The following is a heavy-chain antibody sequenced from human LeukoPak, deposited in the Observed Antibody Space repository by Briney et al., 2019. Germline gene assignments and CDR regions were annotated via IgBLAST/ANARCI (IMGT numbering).Heavy chain of an antibody. CDR3: ARAQLYCSGGSCWGGWFDP. CDR1: DGSISSYY. V-gene: IGHV4-59*01. D-gene: IGHD2-15*01. J-gene: IGHJ5*02. CDR2: LSYTGST. Sequence: SETLSLTSTVADGSISSYYWSWIRQPPAPSLALIGSLSYTGSTNYNPSLKSRVTISLDTSESQFSLKLNSVTAADTAVYYCARAQLYCSGGSCWGGWFDPWGQGTLVTVSS.